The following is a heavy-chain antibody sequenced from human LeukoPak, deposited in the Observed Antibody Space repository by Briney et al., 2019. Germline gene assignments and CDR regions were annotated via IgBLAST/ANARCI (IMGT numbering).Heavy chain of an antibody. CDR3: ARGEQLVLGD. V-gene: IGHV3-21*01. CDR1: GFTVSSNY. Sequence: GGPLRLSCAASGFTVSSNYMSWVRQAPGKGLEWVASISSSSSYIYYADSVKGRFTISRDNAKNSLYLQMNSLRADDTAVYYCARGEQLVLGDWGQGTLVTVSS. D-gene: IGHD6-13*01. CDR2: ISSSSSYI. J-gene: IGHJ4*02.